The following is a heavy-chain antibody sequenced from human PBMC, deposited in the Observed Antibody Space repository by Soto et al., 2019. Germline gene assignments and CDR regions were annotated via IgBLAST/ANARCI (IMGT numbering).Heavy chain of an antibody. CDR2: ISGSGGST. V-gene: IGHV3-23*01. Sequence: GGSLRLSCAASGFTFSSYAMSGVRQAPGKGLEWVSAISGSGGSTYYADSVKGRFTISRDNSKNTLYLQMNSLRAEDTAVYYCAKALGEPPMFFDYWGQGTLVTAPQ. J-gene: IGHJ4*02. CDR3: AKALGEPPMFFDY. D-gene: IGHD3-10*01. CDR1: GFTFSSYA.